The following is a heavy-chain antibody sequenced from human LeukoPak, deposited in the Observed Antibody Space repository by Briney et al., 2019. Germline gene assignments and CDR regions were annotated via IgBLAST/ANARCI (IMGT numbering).Heavy chain of an antibody. D-gene: IGHD3-22*01. CDR3: AKSPTYYYDTSGYRYFDY. Sequence: GGSLRLSCAASGFTFSSYAMSWVRQAPGKGLEWVSSISGSGGSTYYADSVKGRFTISRDNCKNTLYLQMNSLRAEDTAVYYCAKSPTYYYDTSGYRYFDYWGQGTLVTVSS. J-gene: IGHJ4*02. CDR1: GFTFSSYA. V-gene: IGHV3-23*01. CDR2: ISGSGGST.